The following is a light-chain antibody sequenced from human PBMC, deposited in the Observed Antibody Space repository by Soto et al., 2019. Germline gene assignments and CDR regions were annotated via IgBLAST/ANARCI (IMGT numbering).Light chain of an antibody. CDR3: QQSYNAPFN. CDR1: QAISNS. V-gene: IGKV1-27*01. Sequence: DIQISQSPSSLSASLGDRVATTCRASQAISNSLAWYQQKPGKPPQLLIYAASTLQSGVPSRFSASGSGSDFTLTINSLQPEDLATYYCQQSYNAPFNFGPGTKVDIK. CDR2: AAS. J-gene: IGKJ3*01.